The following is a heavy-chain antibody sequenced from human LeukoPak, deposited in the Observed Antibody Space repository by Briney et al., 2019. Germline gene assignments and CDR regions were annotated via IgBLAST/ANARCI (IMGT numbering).Heavy chain of an antibody. CDR3: VKEDHYGDYVQIDH. Sequence: GGSLRLSCAASGFSFGSSVMSWVRQAPGKGLEWVSAITADGGGTNHADPVKGRFTISRDNSKSTLYLQMNSLRAEDTAVYYCVKEDHYGDYVQIDHWGQGTQVTVSS. V-gene: IGHV3-23*01. D-gene: IGHD4-17*01. CDR1: GFSFGSSV. J-gene: IGHJ4*02. CDR2: ITADGGGT.